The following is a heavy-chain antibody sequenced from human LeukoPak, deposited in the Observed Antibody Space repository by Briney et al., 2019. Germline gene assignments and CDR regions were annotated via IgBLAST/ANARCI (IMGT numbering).Heavy chain of an antibody. CDR1: GFTFSSHA. V-gene: IGHV3-64D*06. J-gene: IGHJ6*04. CDR2: ISSNGGST. D-gene: IGHD2-2*01. Sequence: TGGSLRPSCSASGFTFSSHAMHWVRQAPGKGLEYVSAISSNGGSTYYADSVKGRFTISRDNSKNTLYLQMSSLRAEDTAVYYCVKEEACSSTSCYLAGMDVWGKGTTVTVSS. CDR3: VKEEACSSTSCYLAGMDV.